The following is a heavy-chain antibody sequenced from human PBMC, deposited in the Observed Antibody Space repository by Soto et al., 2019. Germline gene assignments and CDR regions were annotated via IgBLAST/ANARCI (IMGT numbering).Heavy chain of an antibody. CDR2: ISFDGEKE. J-gene: IGHJ1*01. V-gene: IGHV3-30*04. D-gene: IGHD3-9*01. CDR1: GFIFSSFT. CDR3: ARERTDDTYAEYLHY. Sequence: PGGSLRLSCAASGFIFSSFTMHWARQAPGKGLEWVAVISFDGEKEYYADCVKGRFTISRDNSKNTLFLQIDSLRTEDTAVYYCARERTDDTYAEYLHYWGQGTLVTVS.